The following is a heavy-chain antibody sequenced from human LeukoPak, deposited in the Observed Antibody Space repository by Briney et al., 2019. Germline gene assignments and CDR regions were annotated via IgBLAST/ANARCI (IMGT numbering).Heavy chain of an antibody. V-gene: IGHV3-23*01. CDR1: GVTFSDYA. J-gene: IGHJ4*02. Sequence: GGSLRLSCAGAGVTFSDYAMTWVRQAPWKGLEWVSSVSGSGRNTFYPDSVEGRFAISRDNSKNTVYLQMNSLRADDTAVYYCVKSRRVGANQRGLFDYWGQGTLVTVSP. CDR2: VSGSGRNT. D-gene: IGHD1-26*01. CDR3: VKSRRVGANQRGLFDY.